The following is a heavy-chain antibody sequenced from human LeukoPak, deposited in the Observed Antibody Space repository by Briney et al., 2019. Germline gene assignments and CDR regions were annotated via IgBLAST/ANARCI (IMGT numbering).Heavy chain of an antibody. CDR1: GFTFSSYE. CDR2: ISSSSSTI. V-gene: IGHV3-48*01. CDR3: ARLVSSDY. J-gene: IGHJ4*02. Sequence: GGSLRLSCAASGFTFSSYEMNRVRQAPGKGLEWVSYISSSSSTIYYADSVKGRFTISRDNAKNSLYLQMNSLRAEDTAVYYCARLVSSDYWGQGTLVTVSS. D-gene: IGHD5/OR15-5a*01.